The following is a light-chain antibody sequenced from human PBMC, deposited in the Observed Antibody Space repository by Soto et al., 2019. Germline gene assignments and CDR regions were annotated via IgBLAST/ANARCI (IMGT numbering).Light chain of an antibody. CDR1: QSLTSRY. V-gene: IGKV3-20*01. J-gene: IGKJ5*01. Sequence: EIVMTQSPATLSVSPGESATLSCRASQSLTSRYLAWYQQKAGQAPRLLMYESSSRATGIPDRFSGSGSGTDFTLTISRLEPEDFGVYYCQQSSRSPITFGQGTRLEIK. CDR3: QQSSRSPIT. CDR2: ESS.